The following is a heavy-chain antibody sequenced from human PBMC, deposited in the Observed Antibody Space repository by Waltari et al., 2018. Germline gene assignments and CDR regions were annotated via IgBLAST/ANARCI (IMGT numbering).Heavy chain of an antibody. CDR3: ARGDSSGWYGTPLDF. V-gene: IGHV4-59*01. J-gene: IGHJ4*02. CDR1: GGSLSSYY. Sequence: QVQLQESGPGLVKPSETLSLTCTVSGGSLSSYYWSWIRQPPGKGLEWIGYIYYSGSTNYNPSLKSRVTISVDTSKNQFSLKLSSVTAADTAVYYCARGDSSGWYGTPLDFWGQGTLVTVSS. D-gene: IGHD6-19*01. CDR2: IYYSGST.